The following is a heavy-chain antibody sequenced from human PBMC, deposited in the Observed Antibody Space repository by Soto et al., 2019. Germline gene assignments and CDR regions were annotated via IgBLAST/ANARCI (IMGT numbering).Heavy chain of an antibody. CDR2: IYWNDDK. V-gene: IGHV2-5*01. CDR3: AHIWSGSHYYFYYGLDV. D-gene: IGHD2-15*01. Sequence: QITLNESGPTLVKPTQTLTLTCTFSGFSLNAPGVGVAWIRQPPGEALQWLALIYWNDDKRYSPSLKSRLTITKDTSKNQVVLTLTNMDPMDTGAYYCAHIWSGSHYYFYYGLDVWGPGTTVTVSS. J-gene: IGHJ6*02. CDR1: GFSLNAPGVG.